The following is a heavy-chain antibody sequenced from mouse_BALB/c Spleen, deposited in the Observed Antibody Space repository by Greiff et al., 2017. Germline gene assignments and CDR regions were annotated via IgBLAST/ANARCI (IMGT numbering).Heavy chain of an antibody. CDR2: INPYNGDT. Sequence: LVEPGASVKISCKASGYSFTGYFMNWVKQSHGKSLEWIGRINPYNGDTFYNQKFKGKATLTVDKSSSTAHMELLSLTSEDSAVYYCGRDFYDYDDGAWFAYWGQGTLVTVSA. V-gene: IGHV1-37*01. J-gene: IGHJ3*01. CDR1: GYSFTGYF. CDR3: GRDFYDYDDGAWFAY. D-gene: IGHD2-4*01.